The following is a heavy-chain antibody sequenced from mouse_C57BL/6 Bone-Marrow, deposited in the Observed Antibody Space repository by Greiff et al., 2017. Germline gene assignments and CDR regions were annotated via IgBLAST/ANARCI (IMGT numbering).Heavy chain of an antibody. V-gene: IGHV3-5*01. Sequence: EVQLQESGPGLVKPSQTVFLTCTVTGISITTGNYRWSWIRQFPGNKLEWIGYIYHRGTITYNPSLTSRTTITRDTPKNQFVLEMNSLTAEDTATYYCARDDYDYDGLDYWGKGTTLTVSS. CDR3: ARDDYDYDGLDY. CDR2: IYHRGTI. J-gene: IGHJ2*01. CDR1: GISITTGNYR. D-gene: IGHD2-4*01.